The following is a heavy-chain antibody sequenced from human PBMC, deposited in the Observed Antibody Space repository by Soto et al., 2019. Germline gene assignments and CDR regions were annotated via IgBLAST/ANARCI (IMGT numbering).Heavy chain of an antibody. D-gene: IGHD6-19*01. CDR1: GYTFTGYY. Sequence: QVQLVQSGAEVKESGASVKVSCKASGYTFTGYYIHWVRQAPGQGLEWVGEISPKSGGTRYAQKFQGRVTMTTDTSTSTAYMELRSLRSDDTAVYYCARWVAVVGCMDVWGQGTTVTVSS. CDR2: ISPKSGGT. V-gene: IGHV1-2*02. J-gene: IGHJ6*02. CDR3: ARWVAVVGCMDV.